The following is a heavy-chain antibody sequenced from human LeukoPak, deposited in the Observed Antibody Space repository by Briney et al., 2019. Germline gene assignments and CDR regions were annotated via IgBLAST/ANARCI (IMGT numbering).Heavy chain of an antibody. Sequence: PGGSLRLSCAASGFTFSSYWMSWVRQAPGKGLEWVANINQDGSEKYYVDSVKGRVTISRDNAKNSLYLQMNSLRAEDTAVYYCAREILLWFGELFGAFDIWGQGTMVTASS. V-gene: IGHV3-7*03. J-gene: IGHJ3*02. CDR1: GFTFSSYW. CDR2: INQDGSEK. CDR3: AREILLWFGELFGAFDI. D-gene: IGHD3-10*01.